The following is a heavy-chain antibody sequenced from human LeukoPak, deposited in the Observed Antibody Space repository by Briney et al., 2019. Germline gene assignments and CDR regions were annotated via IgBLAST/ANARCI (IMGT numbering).Heavy chain of an antibody. Sequence: PGGSLRLSCAASGFTFRSYAMSWVRQAPGKGLEWVSAITGSGGSTFYADSVRGRFTISRDNSKDTLCLQMNSLRVEDTAVYYCARALSGSSFVYYYYGMDVWGQGTTVTVSS. V-gene: IGHV3-23*01. CDR2: ITGSGGST. CDR3: ARALSGSSFVYYYYGMDV. J-gene: IGHJ6*02. D-gene: IGHD5-12*01. CDR1: GFTFRSYA.